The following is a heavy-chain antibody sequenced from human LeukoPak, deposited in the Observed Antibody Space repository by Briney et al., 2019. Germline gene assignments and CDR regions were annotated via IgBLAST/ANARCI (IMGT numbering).Heavy chain of an antibody. CDR1: GFTFSSYG. Sequence: GGSLRLSCAASGFTFSSYGIHWVRQAPGKGLEWVAFIRYDGSNKYYADSVKGRFTISRDYSKNTLYLQMNGLRADDTAAYYCAKDLRSAYTYGQDFDYWGQGTLVTVSS. CDR3: AKDLRSAYTYGQDFDY. V-gene: IGHV3-30*02. J-gene: IGHJ4*02. D-gene: IGHD5-18*01. CDR2: IRYDGSNK.